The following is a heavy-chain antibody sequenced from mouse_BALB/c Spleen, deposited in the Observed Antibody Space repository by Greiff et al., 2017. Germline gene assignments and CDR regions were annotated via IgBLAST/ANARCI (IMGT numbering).Heavy chain of an antibody. J-gene: IGHJ2*01. CDR2: ISSGGGST. Sequence: EVKVVESGGGLVKPGGSLKLSCAASGFAFSSYDMSWVRQTPEKRLEWVAYISSGGGSTYYPDTVKGRFTISRDNAKNTLYLQMSSLKSEDTAMYYCARQGDHEGFDYWGQGTTLTVSS. CDR1: GFAFSSYD. D-gene: IGHD2-13*01. CDR3: ARQGDHEGFDY. V-gene: IGHV5-12-1*01.